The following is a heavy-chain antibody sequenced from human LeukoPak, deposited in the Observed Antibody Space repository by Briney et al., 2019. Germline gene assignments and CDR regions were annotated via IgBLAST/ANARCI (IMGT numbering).Heavy chain of an antibody. Sequence: GGSLRLSCAASGFTFSSYSMNWVRQAPGKGLEWVSYISSSSSTIYYADSVKGRFTISRDNAKNSLYLQMNSLRAEDTAVYYCARADRGYGQNWFDPWGQGTLVTVSS. J-gene: IGHJ5*02. CDR3: ARADRGYGQNWFDP. D-gene: IGHD5-12*01. CDR1: GFTFSSYS. V-gene: IGHV3-48*01. CDR2: ISSSSSTI.